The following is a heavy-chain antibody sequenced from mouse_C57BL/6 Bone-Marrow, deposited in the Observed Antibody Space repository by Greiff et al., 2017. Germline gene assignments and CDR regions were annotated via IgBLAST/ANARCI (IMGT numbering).Heavy chain of an antibody. D-gene: IGHD2-3*01. CDR2: IYPRDGST. V-gene: IGHV1-78*01. CDR3: ARRSLCDGYYGFFDY. J-gene: IGHJ2*01. Sequence: QVQLQQSDAELVKPGASVKISCKVSGYTFTDHTIHWMKQRPEQGLEWIGYIYPRDGSTKYNAKFKGKATLTADKSSSTAYMQLNSLTSEDSAVYFCARRSLCDGYYGFFDYWGQGTTLTVSS. CDR1: GYTFTDHT.